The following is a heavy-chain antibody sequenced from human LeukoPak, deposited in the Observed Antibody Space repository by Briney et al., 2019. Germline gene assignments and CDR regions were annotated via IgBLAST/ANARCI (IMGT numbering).Heavy chain of an antibody. J-gene: IGHJ4*02. CDR1: GGTFSSYA. D-gene: IGHD4-23*01. CDR3: ARGGPVVTTSFDY. CDR2: IIPIFGTA. Sequence: ASVKVSCKASGGTFSSYAISWVRQAPGQGLEWMGGIIPIFGTANYAQKFQGRVTITADESVSTAYMELSSLRSEDTAVYYCARGGPVVTTSFDYWGQGTLVTVSS. V-gene: IGHV1-69*13.